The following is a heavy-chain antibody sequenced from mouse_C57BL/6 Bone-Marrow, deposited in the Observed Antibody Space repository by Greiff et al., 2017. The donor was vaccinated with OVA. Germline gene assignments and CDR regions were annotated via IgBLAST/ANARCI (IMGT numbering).Heavy chain of an antibody. Sequence: QVQLQQSGAELARPGASVTLSCKASGYTFTDYEMHWVKQTPVHGLEWIGAIDPETGGTAYNQKFKGKAILTADKSSSTAYMELRSLTSEDSAVYYCTRGCSYYYAMDYWGQGTSVTVAS. CDR1: GYTFTDYE. CDR3: TRGCSYYYAMDY. V-gene: IGHV1-15*01. CDR2: IDPETGGT. D-gene: IGHD2-12*01. J-gene: IGHJ4*01.